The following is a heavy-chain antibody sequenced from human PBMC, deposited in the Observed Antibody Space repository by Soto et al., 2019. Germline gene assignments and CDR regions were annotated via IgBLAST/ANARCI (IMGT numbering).Heavy chain of an antibody. CDR1: GYTFTSYG. V-gene: IGHV1-18*01. D-gene: IGHD3-22*01. Sequence: QVQLVQSGAEVKKPGASVKVSCKASGYTFTSYGISWVRQAPGQGLEWMGWISAYNGNTNYAQKLQGRVTMTTDTSTSTAYMELRSLRSDDTAVYYCASMGAGGSSGYFPHYYYYGMDVWGQGTTVTVSS. J-gene: IGHJ6*02. CDR3: ASMGAGGSSGYFPHYYYYGMDV. CDR2: ISAYNGNT.